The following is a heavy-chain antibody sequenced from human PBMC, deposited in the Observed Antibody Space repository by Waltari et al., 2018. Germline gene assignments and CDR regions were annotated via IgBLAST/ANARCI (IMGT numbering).Heavy chain of an antibody. CDR1: GYTFTGSY. CDR3: AREPLLGGDRGAVDG. J-gene: IGHJ3*01. V-gene: IGHV1-2*02. Sequence: QVHLVQPGAEVKKPGASGKVSCKTSGYTFTGSYMHGVRQAPGPGLEWLGWITVKCGDPKSAQKCQCRLTMTRVTSISTIYMELSRLRSDDTAEYYCAREPLLGGDRGAVDGWCQGTMVAVSS. CDR2: ITVKCGDP. D-gene: IGHD2-21*01.